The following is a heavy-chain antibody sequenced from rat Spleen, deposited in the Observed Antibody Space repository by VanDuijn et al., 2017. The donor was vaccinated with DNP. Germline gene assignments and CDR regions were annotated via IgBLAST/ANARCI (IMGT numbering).Heavy chain of an antibody. Sequence: EVQLVGSGGDLVQPGRSLKLSCVASGFTFNNYWMTWIRQAPTRGLEWVASITTDGVNTYYRDSVKGRFTISRDKTRNTQHLQMDSLRSEDTATYYCARQNYYYSGNTLDAWGQGISVTVSS. J-gene: IGHJ4*01. V-gene: IGHV5S13*01. CDR2: ITTDGVNT. D-gene: IGHD1-1*01. CDR3: ARQNYYYSGNTLDA. CDR1: GFTFNNYW.